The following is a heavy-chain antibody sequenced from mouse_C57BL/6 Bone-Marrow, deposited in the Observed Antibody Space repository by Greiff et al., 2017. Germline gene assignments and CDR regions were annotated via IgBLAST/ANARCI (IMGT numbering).Heavy chain of an antibody. V-gene: IGHV15-2*01. CDR1: DSEVFPIAY. CDR2: ILPSIGRT. J-gene: IGHJ4*01. Sequence: VQLQQSGSELRSPGSSVKLSCKDFDSEVFPIAYMSWVRQKPGHGFEWIGGILPSIGRTIYGEKFEDKATLDADTLSNTAYLELNSLTSEDSAVYDCARAYYGSIPYAMDYWGQGTSVTVSS. CDR3: ARAYYGSIPYAMDY. D-gene: IGHD1-1*01.